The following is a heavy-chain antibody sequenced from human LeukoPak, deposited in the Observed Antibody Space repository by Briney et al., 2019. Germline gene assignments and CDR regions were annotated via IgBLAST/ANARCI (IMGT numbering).Heavy chain of an antibody. CDR3: ARWGSGYGDPEN. V-gene: IGHV4-59*01. D-gene: IGHD4-17*01. CDR2: IYYSGST. Sequence: PSETLSLTCTVSGSSISSYYWSWIRQPPGKGLEWIGYIYYSGSTNYNPSLKSRVTISVDTSKNQFSLKLSSVTAADTAVYYCARWGSGYGDPENWGQGTLVTVSS. CDR1: GSSISSYY. J-gene: IGHJ4*02.